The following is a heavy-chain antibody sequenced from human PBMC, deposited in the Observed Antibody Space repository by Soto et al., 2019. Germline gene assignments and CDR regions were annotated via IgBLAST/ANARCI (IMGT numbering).Heavy chain of an antibody. V-gene: IGHV3-15*01. Sequence: GGSLRLSCAASGFTFSNAWMSWVRQAPGKGLEWVGRIKSKTDGGTTDYAAPVKGRFTISRDDSKNTLYLQMNSLKTEDTAVYYCTSRGWTDYYYGMDVWGQGTTVTVSS. D-gene: IGHD6-19*01. J-gene: IGHJ6*02. CDR2: IKSKTDGGTT. CDR3: TSRGWTDYYYGMDV. CDR1: GFTFSNAW.